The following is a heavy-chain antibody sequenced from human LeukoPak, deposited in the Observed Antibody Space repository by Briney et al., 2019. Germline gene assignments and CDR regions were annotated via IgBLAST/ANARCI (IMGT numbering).Heavy chain of an antibody. V-gene: IGHV3-30*02. Sequence: PGGSLRLSCAPSGFTFSADWMSWVRQAPGKGLEWVAFIRYDGSNKYYADSVKGRFTISRDNSKNTLYLQMNSLRAEDTAVYYCAKRLDSSTYLDYWGQGTLVTVSS. J-gene: IGHJ4*02. CDR2: IRYDGSNK. CDR1: GFTFSADW. D-gene: IGHD6-13*01. CDR3: AKRLDSSTYLDY.